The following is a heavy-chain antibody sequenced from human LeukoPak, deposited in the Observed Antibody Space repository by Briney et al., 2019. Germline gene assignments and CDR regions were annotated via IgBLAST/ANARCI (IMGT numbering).Heavy chain of an antibody. CDR2: ISSSGSTI. Sequence: GGSLSLSCAASGFTFSSYEMNWVRQAPGKGLEWVSYISSSGSTIYYADSVKGRFTISRDNAKNSLYLQMNSLRAEDTAVYYCARDTLSMAEQQLVRYFDYWGQGTLVTVSS. CDR1: GFTFSSYE. V-gene: IGHV3-48*03. J-gene: IGHJ4*02. D-gene: IGHD6-13*01. CDR3: ARDTLSMAEQQLVRYFDY.